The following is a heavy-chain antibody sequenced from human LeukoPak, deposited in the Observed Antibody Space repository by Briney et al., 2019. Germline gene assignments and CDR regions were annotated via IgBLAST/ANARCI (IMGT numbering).Heavy chain of an antibody. CDR3: ARGIESYGDYGY. CDR2: IYTSGST. J-gene: IGHJ4*02. D-gene: IGHD4-17*01. Sequence: SQTLSLTCTVSGGSISSGSYYWSWIRQPAGKGLEWIGRIYTSGSTNYNPSLKSRVTISVDTSKNQFSLKLSSLTAADTAIYYCARGIESYGDYGYWGQGILVTVSS. V-gene: IGHV4-61*02. CDR1: GGSISSGSYY.